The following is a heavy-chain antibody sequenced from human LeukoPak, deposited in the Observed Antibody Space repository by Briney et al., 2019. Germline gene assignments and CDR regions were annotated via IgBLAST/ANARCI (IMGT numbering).Heavy chain of an antibody. CDR1: GYTFTGYY. CDR3: ARMGYSYGYDSLYYYYYYYMDV. CDR2: INPNSGGT. V-gene: IGHV1-2*02. D-gene: IGHD5-18*01. Sequence: VKVSCKASGYTFTGYYMHWVRQAPGQGLEWMGWINPNSGGTNYAQKFQGRVTMTRDTSISTAYMELSRLRSDDTAVYYCARMGYSYGYDSLYYYYYYYMDVWGKGTTVTVSS. J-gene: IGHJ6*03.